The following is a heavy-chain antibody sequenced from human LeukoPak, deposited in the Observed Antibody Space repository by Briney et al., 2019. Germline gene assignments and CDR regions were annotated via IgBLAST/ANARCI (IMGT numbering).Heavy chain of an antibody. CDR2: ISYSGST. V-gene: IGHV4-39*07. Sequence: PSETLSLTCTVSGGSISSSNYYWGWIRQPPGKGLEWIGSISYSGSTYYSPSLKSRVTISVDTSKNQFSLKLSSVTAADTAVYYCVNEGHDFWRYGVDWGQGTLVTVSS. D-gene: IGHD3-3*01. J-gene: IGHJ4*02. CDR3: VNEGHDFWRYGVD. CDR1: GGSISSSNYY.